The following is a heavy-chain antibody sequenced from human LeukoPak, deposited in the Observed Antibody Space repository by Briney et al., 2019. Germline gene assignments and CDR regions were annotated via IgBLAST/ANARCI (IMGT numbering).Heavy chain of an antibody. Sequence: GGSLRLSCTASGLTFSTSGFNWVRQAPGKGLEWVASIGPTGSDRYHADSIKGRFTISRDNANNFLYLQMNSLRAEDTAVYYCATETNGRHYDYWGQGTPLTVSS. CDR2: IGPTGSDR. CDR1: GLTFSTSG. V-gene: IGHV3-21*06. J-gene: IGHJ4*02. CDR3: ATETNGRHYDY. D-gene: IGHD1-14*01.